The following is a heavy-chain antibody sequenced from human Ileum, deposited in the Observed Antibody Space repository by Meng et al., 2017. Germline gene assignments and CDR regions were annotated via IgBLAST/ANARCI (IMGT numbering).Heavy chain of an antibody. CDR3: ARDHWGSLDY. J-gene: IGHJ4*02. CDR1: GASVTTSHDQ. Sequence: QVQLQESGPGLVRPSATLSLICTVSGASVTTSHDQWGWIRQPPGKGLEWIGYASTNYNPSLKSRLTISLDTSKNQVSLKLTSVTAADTAVYYCARDHWGSLDYWGQGILVTVSS. CDR2: AST. D-gene: IGHD7-27*01. V-gene: IGHV4-61*01.